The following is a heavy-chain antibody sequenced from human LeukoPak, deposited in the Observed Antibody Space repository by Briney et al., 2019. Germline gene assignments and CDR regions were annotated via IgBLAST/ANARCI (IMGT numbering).Heavy chain of an antibody. J-gene: IGHJ5*02. CDR3: AREVKRVNWFDP. CDR1: GYTFTGYY. V-gene: IGHV1-2*02. CDR2: INPNSGGT. Sequence: ASVKVSCKASGYTFTGYYMHWVRQAPGQGLEWMGWINPNSGGTNYAQKFQGRVTTTRDTSISTAYMELSRLRSDDTAVYYCAREVKRVNWFDPWGQGTLVTVSS. D-gene: IGHD4-23*01.